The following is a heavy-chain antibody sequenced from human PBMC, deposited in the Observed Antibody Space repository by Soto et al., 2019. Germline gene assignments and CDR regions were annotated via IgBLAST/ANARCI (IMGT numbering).Heavy chain of an antibody. J-gene: IGHJ4*02. V-gene: IGHV5-51*01. CDR3: ARRSSGVFSAPCDY. CDR2: IYPGDSDT. Sequence: GESLKISCEGSGYSFSDYWIGWVRQMPGKGLEWMGIIYPGDSDTRYSPSFQGQVTISADKSTSTAYLQWGSLKASDTAMYYCARRSSGVFSAPCDYWGQGTLVTVSS. CDR1: GYSFSDYW. D-gene: IGHD3-10*01.